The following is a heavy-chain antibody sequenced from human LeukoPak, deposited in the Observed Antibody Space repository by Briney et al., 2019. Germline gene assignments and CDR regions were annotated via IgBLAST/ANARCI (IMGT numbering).Heavy chain of an antibody. CDR1: GGSISSGSYY. D-gene: IGHD3-10*01. CDR2: IYTSGST. V-gene: IGHV4-61*02. J-gene: IGHJ4*02. CDR3: ARDLTAYGSGSYDY. Sequence: ASETLSLTCTVSGGSISSGSYYWSWIRQPAGKGLEWIGRIYTSGSTNYNPSLKSRVTISVDTSKNQFSLKLSSVTAADTAVYYCARDLTAYGSGSYDYWGQGTLVTVSS.